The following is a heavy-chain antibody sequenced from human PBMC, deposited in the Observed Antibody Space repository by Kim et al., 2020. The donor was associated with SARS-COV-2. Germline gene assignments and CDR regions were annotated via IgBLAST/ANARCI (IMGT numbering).Heavy chain of an antibody. V-gene: IGHV3-23*01. D-gene: IGHD3-22*01. J-gene: IGHJ3*01. CDR3: AKNTRLGVSNAFDV. Sequence: ADSVKGRFTISRDNSKNTLYLQMNTLRAEDTAVYYCAKNTRLGVSNAFDVWGQGTMVTVSS.